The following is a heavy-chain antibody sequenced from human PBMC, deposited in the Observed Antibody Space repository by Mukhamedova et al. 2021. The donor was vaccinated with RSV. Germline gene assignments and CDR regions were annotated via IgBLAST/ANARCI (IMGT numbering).Heavy chain of an antibody. V-gene: IGHV1-69*06. CDR2: FIPKFGRT. Sequence: GLEWMGGFIPKFGRTDYAQKFQGRLTTTADKSTNTDYMELRNLRPEDTAVYYCARVLGFCSGDNCPSFHYYVMDVWGQGTSIIVS. D-gene: IGHD2-15*01. J-gene: IGHJ6*02. CDR3: ARVLGFCSGDNCPSFHYYVMDV.